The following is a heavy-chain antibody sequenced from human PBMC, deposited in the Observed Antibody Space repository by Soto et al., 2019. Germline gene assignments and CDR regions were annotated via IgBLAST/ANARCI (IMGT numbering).Heavy chain of an antibody. Sequence: GGSLRLSCVASGFTFSSYAMHWVRQAPGKGLEWVAVISYDGSNKYYADSVKGRFTISRDNSKNTLYLQMNSLRAEDTAVYYCARGTWGLTYYYGMDVWGQGTTVTVSS. CDR2: ISYDGSNK. V-gene: IGHV3-30-3*01. CDR1: GFTFSSYA. CDR3: ARGTWGLTYYYGMDV. D-gene: IGHD3-16*01. J-gene: IGHJ6*02.